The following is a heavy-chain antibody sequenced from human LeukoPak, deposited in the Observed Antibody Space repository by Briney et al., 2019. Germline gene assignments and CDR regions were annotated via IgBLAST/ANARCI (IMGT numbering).Heavy chain of an antibody. V-gene: IGHV3-74*01. D-gene: IGHD1-20*01. CDR2: SNSDGSST. CDR3: VRASNWKYDY. CDR1: GFTFTTYW. J-gene: IGHJ4*02. Sequence: GGSLRLSCAASGFTFTTYWMHWVRQAPGKGLVWVSRSNSDGSSTSYADSVKGRFTISRDNAKNTLYLQMNSLRAEDTAVYYCVRASNWKYDYWGQGTLVTVSS.